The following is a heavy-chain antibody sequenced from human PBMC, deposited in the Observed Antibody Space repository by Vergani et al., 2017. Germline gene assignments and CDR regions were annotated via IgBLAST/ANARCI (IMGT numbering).Heavy chain of an antibody. D-gene: IGHD6-6*01. CDR1: GFTSDGYA. Sequence: EVQLEESGGGLVLPGRSLRLSCVASGFTSDGYAMHWVRQAPGKGLEWVSGISWNSNSIGYAGFVKGRFTISRDNAKNSLYLQMNSLRAEDTALYYCAKDLGTSSWGGWFDPWGQGTLVTVSS. J-gene: IGHJ5*02. CDR3: AKDLGTSSWGGWFDP. CDR2: ISWNSNSI. V-gene: IGHV3-9*02.